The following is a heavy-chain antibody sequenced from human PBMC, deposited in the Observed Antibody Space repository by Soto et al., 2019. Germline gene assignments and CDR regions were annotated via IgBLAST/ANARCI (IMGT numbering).Heavy chain of an antibody. J-gene: IGHJ6*02. D-gene: IGHD2-8*02. CDR2: INPSGGST. CDR3: ARDHVTTLVTYYYYGIDV. V-gene: IGHV1-46*01. CDR1: GYTFTSCY. Sequence: ASVKVSCKASGYTFTSCYMRWVRQAPGQGLEWMGIINPSGGSTTYAQKFQGRVTMTRDTSTSTVYMELSSLRSEDTAVYYCARDHVTTLVTYYYYGIDVWGQGTTVTVSS.